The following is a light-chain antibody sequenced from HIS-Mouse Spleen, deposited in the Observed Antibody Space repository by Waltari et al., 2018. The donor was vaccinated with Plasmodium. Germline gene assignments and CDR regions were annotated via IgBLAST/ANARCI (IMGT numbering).Light chain of an antibody. CDR2: KAS. Sequence: DIQMTQSPSTLSASVGDRVTITGRASQRVSSWFAAYQQKPGKAPKMLIYKASSLESAVPSRFSSSGAWTEFTLTISSLQPDDYATYYCQQYNSYFGGTFGQGTKVEIK. V-gene: IGKV1-5*03. CDR3: QQYNSYFGGT. J-gene: IGKJ1*01. CDR1: QRVSSW.